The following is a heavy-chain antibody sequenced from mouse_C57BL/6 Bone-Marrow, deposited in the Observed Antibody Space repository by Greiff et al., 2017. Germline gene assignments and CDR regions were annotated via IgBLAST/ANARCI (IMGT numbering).Heavy chain of an antibody. Sequence: EVQLQQSGAELVRPGASVTLSCKASGFTFTDYYMPWVKQSHGKSLEWIGLVYPSNGGTSYNQKFKGKATLTVDTSSSTAYMELNSLTSEDSAVYYCARKSNYDYAMDYWGQGTSVTVSS. V-gene: IGHV1-36*01. J-gene: IGHJ4*01. CDR2: VYPSNGGT. CDR3: ARKSNYDYAMDY. D-gene: IGHD2-5*01. CDR1: GFTFTDYY.